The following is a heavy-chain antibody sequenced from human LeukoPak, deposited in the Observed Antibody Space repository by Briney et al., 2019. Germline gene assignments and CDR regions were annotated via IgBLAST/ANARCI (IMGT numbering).Heavy chain of an antibody. D-gene: IGHD3-10*01. V-gene: IGHV4-34*01. CDR1: GGSFSGYY. J-gene: IGHJ6*02. CDR2: INHSGST. CDR3: ARAAYYGHYYYYGMDV. Sequence: PSETLPLTCAVYGGSFSGYYWSWIRQPPGKGLEWIGEINHSGSTNYNPSLKSRVTISVDTSKNQFSLKLSSVTAADTAVYYCARAAYYGHYYYYGMDVWGQGTTVTVSS.